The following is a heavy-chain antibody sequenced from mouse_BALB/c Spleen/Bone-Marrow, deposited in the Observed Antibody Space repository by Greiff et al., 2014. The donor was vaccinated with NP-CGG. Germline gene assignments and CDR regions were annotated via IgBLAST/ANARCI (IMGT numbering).Heavy chain of an antibody. CDR3: ARSNYYGSKDY. CDR1: GYTFTSYW. J-gene: IGHJ2*01. Sequence: VQLQQSGAELAKPGASVKMSCKASGYTFTSYWMHWVKQRPGQGLEWIGYINPSTGYTEYNQKFKDKATLTADKSSSTAYMQLSSLTSEDSAFYYCARSNYYGSKDYWGQGTTLTVSS. V-gene: IGHV1-7*01. D-gene: IGHD1-1*01. CDR2: INPSTGYT.